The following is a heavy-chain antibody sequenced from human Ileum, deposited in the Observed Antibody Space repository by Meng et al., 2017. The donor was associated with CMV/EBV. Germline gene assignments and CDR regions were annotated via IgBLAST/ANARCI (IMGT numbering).Heavy chain of an antibody. J-gene: IGHJ5*02. D-gene: IGHD2-2*02. V-gene: IGHV4-34*01. CDR3: ARADYCSSTSCYTGNGFDP. Sequence: SFSGYYWSWIRQPPGKGLEWIGEINHSGSTNYNPSLKSRVTISVDTSKNQFSLKLSSVTAADTAVYYCARADYCSSTSCYTGNGFDPWGQGTLVTVSS. CDR2: INHSGST. CDR1: SFSGYY.